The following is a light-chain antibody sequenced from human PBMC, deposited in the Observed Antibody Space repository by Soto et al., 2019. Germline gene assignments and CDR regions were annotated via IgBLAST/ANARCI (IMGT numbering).Light chain of an antibody. CDR3: QNYNTAPFT. J-gene: IGKJ3*01. V-gene: IGKV1-27*01. CDR2: AAS. CDR1: QGIDSY. Sequence: DFQLTKSPTTLSASIGDTVTISCRASQGIDSYLSCYQHKPGKSPRLLIYAASILQTGVPSRFSGRTSDSDFTDVSLTISSLQPEDFAVYYFQNYNTAPFTFGPGTKVDL.